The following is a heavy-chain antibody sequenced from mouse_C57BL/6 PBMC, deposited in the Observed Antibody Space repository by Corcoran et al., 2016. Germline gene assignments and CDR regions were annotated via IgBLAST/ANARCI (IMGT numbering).Heavy chain of an antibody. CDR1: GFNIKDYY. V-gene: IGHV14-1*01. CDR3: TFYYGNHWYFDV. CDR2: IDPEDGDT. D-gene: IGHD2-1*01. Sequence: EVQLQQSGAELVRPGASVKLSCTASGFNIKDYYMHWVKQRPEQGLEWIGRIDPEDGDTEYAPKFQGKATMTADTSSNTAYLQLSSLTSEDTAVYYCTFYYGNHWYFDVWGTGTTVTVSS. J-gene: IGHJ1*03.